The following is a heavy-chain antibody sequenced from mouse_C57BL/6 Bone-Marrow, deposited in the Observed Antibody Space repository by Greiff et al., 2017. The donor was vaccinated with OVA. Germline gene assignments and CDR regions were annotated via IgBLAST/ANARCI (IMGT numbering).Heavy chain of an antibody. J-gene: IGHJ4*01. D-gene: IGHD2-5*01. Sequence: EVHLVESGPGLVKPSQSLSLTCSVTGYSITSGYYWNWIRQFPGNKLEWMGYISYDGSNNYNPSLKNRISITRDTSKNQFFLKLNSVTTEDTATYYCARENYSNYEMDYWGQGTSVTVSS. CDR3: ARENYSNYEMDY. CDR1: GYSITSGYY. V-gene: IGHV3-6*01. CDR2: ISYDGSN.